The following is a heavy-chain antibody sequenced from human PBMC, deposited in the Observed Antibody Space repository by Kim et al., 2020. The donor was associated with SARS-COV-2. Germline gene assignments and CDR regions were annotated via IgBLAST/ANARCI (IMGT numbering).Heavy chain of an antibody. J-gene: IGHJ4*02. CDR1: GFSLGDYW. V-gene: IGHV3-7*01. Sequence: GGSLRLSCAASGFSLGDYWMNWVRQAPGKGEWVANLKQDGTDKHYVDSVKGRFTISRDNAKNSLYLQMNSLRAEDTAVYYCARWTSTSYYWGQGTLVTVS. D-gene: IGHD2-2*01. CDR3: ARWTSTSYY. CDR2: LKQDGTDK.